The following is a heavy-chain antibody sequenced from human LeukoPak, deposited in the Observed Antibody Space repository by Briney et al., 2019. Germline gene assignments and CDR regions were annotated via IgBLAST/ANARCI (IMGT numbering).Heavy chain of an antibody. V-gene: IGHV3-53*01. CDR2: IYSGGST. J-gene: IGHJ4*02. Sequence: GGSLRLSCAASGFTVSSNYMSWVRQAPGKGLEWVSVIYSGGSTYYADSVKGRFTISRDNSKNTLYLQMNSLRAEDTAVYYCARDSRCGGDCYYFDYWGQGTLVTVSS. CDR3: ARDSRCGGDCYYFDY. D-gene: IGHD2-21*02. CDR1: GFTVSSNY.